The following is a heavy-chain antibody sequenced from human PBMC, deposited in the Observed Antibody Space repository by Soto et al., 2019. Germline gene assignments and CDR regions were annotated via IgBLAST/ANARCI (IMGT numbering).Heavy chain of an antibody. CDR1: GGSISNYY. J-gene: IGHJ6*02. CDR3: ARGGRYCISTSCFYYYYYGMDV. V-gene: IGHV4-59*01. Sequence: SETLSLTCTVSGGSISNYYLSWIRQPPGKGLEWIGYIYYSGSTNYNPSLKSRVTISVDTSKNQFSLKLSSVTAADTAVYYCARGGRYCISTSCFYYYYYGMDVWGQGTTVTVSS. D-gene: IGHD2-2*01. CDR2: IYYSGST.